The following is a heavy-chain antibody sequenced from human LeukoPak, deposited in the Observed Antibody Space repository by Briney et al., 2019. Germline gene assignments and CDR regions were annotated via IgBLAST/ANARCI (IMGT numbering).Heavy chain of an antibody. CDR3: ARNYVPGGGVYYHYYMDV. D-gene: IGHD1-7*01. V-gene: IGHV1-69*05. J-gene: IGHJ6*03. CDR2: IIPIFGTA. CDR1: GGTFSSYA. Sequence: ASVKVSCKASGGTFSSYAISWVRQAPGQGLEWMGGIIPIFGTANYAQKFQGRVTITTDESTSTAYMELSSLRSEDTAVYYCARNYVPGGGVYYHYYMDVWGKGTTVTVSS.